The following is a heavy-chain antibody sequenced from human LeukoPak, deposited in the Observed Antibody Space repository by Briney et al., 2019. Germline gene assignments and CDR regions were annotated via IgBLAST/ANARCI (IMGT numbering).Heavy chain of an antibody. CDR2: ISSSSSTI. CDR1: GFTFSSYS. J-gene: IGHJ4*02. V-gene: IGHV3-48*01. CDR3: ARDPRYCSSTSCQPDY. Sequence: PGGSLRLSCAASGFTFSSYSMNWVRQAPGKGLEWVPYISSSSSTIYYADSVKGRFTISRDNAKNSLYLQMNSLRAEDTAVYYCARDPRYCSSTSCQPDYRGQGTLVTVSS. D-gene: IGHD2-2*01.